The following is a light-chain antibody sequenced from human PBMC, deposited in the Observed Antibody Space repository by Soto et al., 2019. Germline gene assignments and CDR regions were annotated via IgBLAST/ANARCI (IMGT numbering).Light chain of an antibody. Sequence: QSALTQPASVSGSPGQSITISCTGTSSDVGGYNYVSWYQQHPGKAPKLLIYGNNNRPSGIPDRFSGSKSGTSASLAITGLQAEDEADYYCQSYDRSLSGYVFGTGTKVTVL. J-gene: IGLJ1*01. CDR3: QSYDRSLSGYV. CDR1: SSDVGGYNY. V-gene: IGLV2-14*03. CDR2: GNN.